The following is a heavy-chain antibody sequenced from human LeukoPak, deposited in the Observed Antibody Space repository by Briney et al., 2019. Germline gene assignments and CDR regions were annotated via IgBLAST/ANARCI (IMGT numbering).Heavy chain of an antibody. D-gene: IGHD2-15*01. J-gene: IGHJ4*02. CDR3: ARGLVAANTFDY. V-gene: IGHV3-7*01. CDR2: IKPDETEK. CDR1: GFTFSAYW. Sequence: PGGSLRLSCAASGFTFSAYWMSWVRQAPGKGLEWVANIKPDETEKYYVDSAKGRFTISRDNAKSSLYLQMNSLRAEDTAVYYCARGLVAANTFDYWGPGTLVTVSS.